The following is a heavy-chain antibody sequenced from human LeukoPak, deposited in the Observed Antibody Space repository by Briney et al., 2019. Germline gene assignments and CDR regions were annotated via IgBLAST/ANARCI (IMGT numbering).Heavy chain of an antibody. D-gene: IGHD1-26*01. Sequence: SETLSLTCTVSRGSISSGNYYWSWIRQPAGKGLEWIGRFHTRGSTNYNPSLKSRVIISVDTSKNQFSLKLNSVTAADTAVYYCTSHDSVSYYRFDYWGQGTLVTVSS. CDR1: RGSISSGNYY. CDR3: TSHDSVSYYRFDY. J-gene: IGHJ4*02. V-gene: IGHV4-61*02. CDR2: FHTRGST.